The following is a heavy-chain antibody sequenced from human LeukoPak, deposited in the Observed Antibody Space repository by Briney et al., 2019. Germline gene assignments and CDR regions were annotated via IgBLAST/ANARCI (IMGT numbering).Heavy chain of an antibody. CDR2: ISYDGSNK. V-gene: IGHV3-30-3*01. D-gene: IGHD6-19*01. Sequence: GRSLRLSCAASGFTFSSYAMHWVRQAPGKGLEWVAVISYDGSNKYYADSVKGRFTISRDNSKNTLYPQMNSLRAEDTAVYYCARDPYSSGWYYFDYWGQGTLVTVSS. CDR1: GFTFSSYA. CDR3: ARDPYSSGWYYFDY. J-gene: IGHJ4*02.